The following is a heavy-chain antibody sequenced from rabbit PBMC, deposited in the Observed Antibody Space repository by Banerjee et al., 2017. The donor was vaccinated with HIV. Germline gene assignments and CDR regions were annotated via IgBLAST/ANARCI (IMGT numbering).Heavy chain of an antibody. CDR3: ARAGSMSYYGMDL. V-gene: IGHV1S40*01. CDR1: GFSFSNKYV. J-gene: IGHJ6*01. Sequence: QSLEESGGDLVKPEGSLTITCTASGFSFSNKYVMCWVRQAPGKGLEWIGCIYSDSSGNTVYATWAKGRFTISKTSSTTVTLQMTSLTDADTATYFCARAGSMSYYGMDLWGPGTLVTVS. CDR2: IYSDSSGNT. D-gene: IGHD4-2*01.